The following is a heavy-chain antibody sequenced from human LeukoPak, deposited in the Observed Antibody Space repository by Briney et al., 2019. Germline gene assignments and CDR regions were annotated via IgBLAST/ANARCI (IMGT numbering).Heavy chain of an antibody. J-gene: IGHJ6*02. V-gene: IGHV3-74*01. D-gene: IGHD6-13*01. Sequence: GGSLRLSCEASGFTFSTYWMHWVRQAPGKGLVWVSRISGDGGTTNYADAVKGRFTISRDNAKNTLYLQMNSLRSEDTAVYYCAKDRSSSWYEGPFNGMDVWGQGTTVTVSS. CDR1: GFTFSTYW. CDR2: ISGDGGTT. CDR3: AKDRSSSWYEGPFNGMDV.